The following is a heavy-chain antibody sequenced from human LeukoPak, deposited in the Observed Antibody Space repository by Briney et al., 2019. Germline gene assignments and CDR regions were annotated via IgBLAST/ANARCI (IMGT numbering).Heavy chain of an antibody. J-gene: IGHJ3*02. CDR1: GFTVSSNY. CDR3: AKDIGRFPHALDI. V-gene: IGHV3-66*01. Sequence: GGSLRLSCAASGFTVSSNYMNWVRQAPGKGLEWVSVIDSGDRTYYADSVKGRFTISRDNSKNTLYLQMNSLRAEDTALYYCAKDIGRFPHALDIWGQGTMVTVSS. D-gene: IGHD1-26*01. CDR2: IDSGDRT.